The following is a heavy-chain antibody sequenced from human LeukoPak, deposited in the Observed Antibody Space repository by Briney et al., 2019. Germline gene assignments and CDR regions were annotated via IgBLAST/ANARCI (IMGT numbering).Heavy chain of an antibody. J-gene: IGHJ4*02. CDR3: ASGGNLLEHPFPSFDY. D-gene: IGHD4-23*01. CDR2: IYYSGST. CDR1: GVSISSGGYY. V-gene: IGHV4-31*03. Sequence: KSSETLSLTCTVSGVSISSGGYYWRWLRQHPGKGLEWIGYIYYSGSTYNNPSLKSRVTISVDTSKNQFSLKLSSVTAADTAVYYCASGGNLLEHPFPSFDYWGQGTLVTVSS.